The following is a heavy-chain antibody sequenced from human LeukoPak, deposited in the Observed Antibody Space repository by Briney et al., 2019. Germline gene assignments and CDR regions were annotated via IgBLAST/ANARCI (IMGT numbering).Heavy chain of an antibody. Sequence: GGSLRLSCAASGFTFSNAWMSWVRQAPGKGLEWVSRINSDGSSTSYADSVKGRFTISRDNAKNTLYLQVNSLRAEDTAVYYCARGGGYCSSTSCYSGFDPWGQGTLVTVSS. CDR1: GFTFSNAW. CDR3: ARGGGYCSSTSCYSGFDP. J-gene: IGHJ5*02. V-gene: IGHV3-74*01. D-gene: IGHD2-2*01. CDR2: INSDGSST.